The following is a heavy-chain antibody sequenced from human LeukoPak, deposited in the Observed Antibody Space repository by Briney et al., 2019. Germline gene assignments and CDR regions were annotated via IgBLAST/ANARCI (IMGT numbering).Heavy chain of an antibody. CDR1: GFSFSTYA. CDR2: ISYDGSNK. D-gene: IGHD3-22*01. J-gene: IGHJ4*02. CDR3: ASAPYYDSSGYYDY. V-gene: IGHV3-30*01. Sequence: GGSLRLSCAASGFSFSTYAMHWVRQAPGKGLDWVAVISYDGSNKNYADSVKGRFTISRDNSKNTLYLQMNSLRAEDTAVYYCASAPYYDSSGYYDYWGQGTLVTVSS.